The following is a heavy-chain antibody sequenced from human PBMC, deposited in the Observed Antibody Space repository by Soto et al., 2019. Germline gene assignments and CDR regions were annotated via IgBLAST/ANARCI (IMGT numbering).Heavy chain of an antibody. Sequence: EVQLLESGGGLVQPGGSLRLSCVGSGFTFSSYDMTWVRQAPGKGVEWVSSFSFYGRRDNTYSAESVKGRFTISRDNSRNTVYLQMDNLRVEDTAVYYCAKSLYIDNGGANEHCGQGTLVTVSS. D-gene: IGHD1-1*01. J-gene: IGHJ4*02. CDR1: GFTFSSYD. V-gene: IGHV3-23*01. CDR3: AKSLYIDNGGANEH. CDR2: FSFYGRRDNT.